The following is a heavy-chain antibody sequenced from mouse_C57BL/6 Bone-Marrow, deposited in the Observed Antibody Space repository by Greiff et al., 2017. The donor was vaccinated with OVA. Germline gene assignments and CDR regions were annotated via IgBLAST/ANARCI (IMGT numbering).Heavy chain of an antibody. CDR1: GFTFSDYG. D-gene: IGHD1-1*01. CDR3: ARSLLRSYFDY. CDR2: ISSGSSTI. V-gene: IGHV5-17*01. Sequence: EVQVVESGGGLVKPGGSLKLSCAASGFTFSDYGMHWVRQAPEKGLEWVAYISSGSSTIYYADKVKGRFTISRDTAKNTLFLQMTSLRSNGTTMYYCARSLLRSYFDYWGQGTTLTVSS. J-gene: IGHJ2*01.